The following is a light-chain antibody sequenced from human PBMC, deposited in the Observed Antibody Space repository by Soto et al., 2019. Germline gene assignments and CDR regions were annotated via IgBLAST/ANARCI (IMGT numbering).Light chain of an antibody. J-gene: IGKJ1*01. CDR1: QSVSSN. Sequence: VGTQSPDSLSLSPGERATLSCRASQSVSSNLAWYQQKPGQAPRLLIYDASNRATGIPARFSGSGSGTDFTLTISSLQSEDFEVYYCQQYDDWPETFGQGTKVDIK. CDR3: QQYDDWPET. V-gene: IGKV3D-15*01. CDR2: DAS.